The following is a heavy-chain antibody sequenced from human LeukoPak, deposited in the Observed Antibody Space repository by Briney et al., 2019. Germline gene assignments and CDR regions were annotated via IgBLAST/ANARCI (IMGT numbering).Heavy chain of an antibody. V-gene: IGHV3-23*01. J-gene: IGHJ3*02. CDR2: ISGSGENT. D-gene: IGHD2/OR15-2a*01. CDR1: GFTFSSYA. CDR3: ARKGSVGQLPGGAFSI. Sequence: PGASLRLSCAASGFTFSSYAMTWVRQPPGKGLEWVSGISGSGENTYYADSVKGRFTISRDNSKNTLYLQVNRLRAEDTAVYYCARKGSVGQLPGGAFSIWGQGTMVTVSP.